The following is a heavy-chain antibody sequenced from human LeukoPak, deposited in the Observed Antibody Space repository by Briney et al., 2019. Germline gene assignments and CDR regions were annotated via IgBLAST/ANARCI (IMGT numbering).Heavy chain of an antibody. V-gene: IGHV3-73*01. CDR3: TRPLTGFWSGYFLDAFDI. D-gene: IGHD3-3*01. J-gene: IGHJ3*02. CDR2: IRSKANSYAT. Sequence: GGSLRLSCAASGFTFSGSAMHWVRQASGKGLEWVGRIRSKANSYATAYAASVKGRFTISRDDSKNTAYLQMNSLKTEDTAVYYCTRPLTGFWSGYFLDAFDIWGQGTMVTVSS. CDR1: GFTFSGSA.